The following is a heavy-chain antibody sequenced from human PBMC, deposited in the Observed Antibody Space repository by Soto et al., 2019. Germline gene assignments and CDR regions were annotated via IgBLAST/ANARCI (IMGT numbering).Heavy chain of an antibody. V-gene: IGHV3-11*05. J-gene: IGHJ4*02. D-gene: IGHD6-13*01. CDR1: GFTFSDYY. CDR2: ISSSTSHT. Sequence: QVQLVESGGGLVKPGGSLRLSCAVSGFTFSDYYMTWIRQAPGKGLEWVSYISSSTSHTNYADSVKGRFTISRDNAKNSLFLQMNRLRAEDTAVYYCARGRGAAAAYCDFWGQGALLTVAS. CDR3: ARGRGAAAAYCDF.